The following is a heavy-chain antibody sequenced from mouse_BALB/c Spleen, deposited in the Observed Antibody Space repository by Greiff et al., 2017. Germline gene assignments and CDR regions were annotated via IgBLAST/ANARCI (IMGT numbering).Heavy chain of an antibody. CDR2: INPSTGYT. V-gene: IGHV1-7*01. J-gene: IGHJ1*01. Sequence: QVQLKESGAELAKPGASVKMSCKASGYTFTSYWMHWVKQRPGQGLEWIGYINPSTGYTEYNQKFKDKATLTADKSSSTAYMQLSSLTSEDSAVYYCARWGYGSRRGWYFDGWGAGTTVTVSS. CDR3: ARWGYGSRRGWYFDG. CDR1: GYTFTSYW. D-gene: IGHD1-1*01.